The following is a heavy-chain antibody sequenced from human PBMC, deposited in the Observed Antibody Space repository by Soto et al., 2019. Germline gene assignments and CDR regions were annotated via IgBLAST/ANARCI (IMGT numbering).Heavy chain of an antibody. CDR3: ARGRTVTTLSYYYYYYMDV. CDR1: GGSFSGYY. J-gene: IGHJ6*03. V-gene: IGHV4-34*01. D-gene: IGHD4-17*01. CDR2: INHSGST. Sequence: QVQLQQWGAGLLKPSETLSLTCAVYGGSFSGYYWSWIRQPPGKGLEWIGEINHSGSTNYNPSLKSRVTISVDTSKNQFSLKLSSVTAAYTAVYYCARGRTVTTLSYYYYYYMDVWGKGTTVTVSS.